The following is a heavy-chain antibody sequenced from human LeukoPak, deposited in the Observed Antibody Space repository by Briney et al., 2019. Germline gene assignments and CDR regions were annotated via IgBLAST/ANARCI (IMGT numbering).Heavy chain of an antibody. Sequence: GGSLRLSCAASGLTFSSYAMHWVRQAPGKGLEWVAVISYDGSNKYYADSVKGRFTISRDNSKNTLYLQMNSLRAEDTAVYYCAATTNYGDPPFDYWGQGTLVTVSS. V-gene: IGHV3-30-3*01. CDR2: ISYDGSNK. D-gene: IGHD4-17*01. CDR3: AATTNYGDPPFDY. CDR1: GLTFSSYA. J-gene: IGHJ4*02.